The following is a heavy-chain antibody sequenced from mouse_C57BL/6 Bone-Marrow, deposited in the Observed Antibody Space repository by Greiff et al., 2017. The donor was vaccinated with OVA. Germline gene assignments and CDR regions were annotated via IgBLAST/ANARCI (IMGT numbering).Heavy chain of an antibody. J-gene: IGHJ2*01. D-gene: IGHD2-5*01. Sequence: EVQLQQSGAELVRPGASVKLSCTASGFNIKDYYMHWVKQRPEQGLEWIGRIDPEDGDTEYAPKFQGKATMTADTSSNTAYLQLSSLTSEDTAVYYCARQNYSNLFDYWGQGTTLTVSS. CDR2: IDPEDGDT. CDR1: GFNIKDYY. CDR3: ARQNYSNLFDY. V-gene: IGHV14-1*01.